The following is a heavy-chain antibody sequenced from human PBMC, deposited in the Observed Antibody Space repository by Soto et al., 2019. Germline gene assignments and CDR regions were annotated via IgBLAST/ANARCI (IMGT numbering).Heavy chain of an antibody. CDR1: GGSISSYY. J-gene: IGHJ5*02. CDR3: AVAGSGWFDP. D-gene: IGHD6-19*01. CDR2: IYYSGST. V-gene: IGHV4-59*01. Sequence: ETLSVTGTVSGGSISSYYWSWIRQPPGKGLEWIGYIYYSGSTNYNPSLKSRVTISVDTSKNQFSLKLSSVTAADTDVYYCAVAGSGWFDPWGQGTPVTVSS.